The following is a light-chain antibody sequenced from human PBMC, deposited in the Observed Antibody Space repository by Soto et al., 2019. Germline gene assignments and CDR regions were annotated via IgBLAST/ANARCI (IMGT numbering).Light chain of an antibody. Sequence: DIQMTQSPSSLSASVGDRVTIACRASQSIRTYLNWYQQNPGKAPKLLIDFASSLQSGVPSRFSGSGSGTDFTLTISGLQPADFATYYCQQTYTAPLTFGGGTKVEIE. CDR3: QQTYTAPLT. CDR2: FAS. V-gene: IGKV1-39*01. J-gene: IGKJ4*01. CDR1: QSIRTY.